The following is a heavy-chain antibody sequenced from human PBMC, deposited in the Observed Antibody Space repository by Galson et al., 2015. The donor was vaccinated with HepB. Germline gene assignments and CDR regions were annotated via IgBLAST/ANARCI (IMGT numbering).Heavy chain of an antibody. CDR2: MYSDGSSA. V-gene: IGHV3-74*01. Sequence: LRLSCAASGFTFSSYWMHWVRQVPGKGLVWVSRMYSDGSSANYADSVKGRFTISRDNAKNTLYLQMNSLRAEDTAVYYCGRALCSSGCYGFVIWGQGTMVTVSS. CDR1: GFTFSSYW. D-gene: IGHD2-2*01. CDR3: GRALCSSGCYGFVI. J-gene: IGHJ3*02.